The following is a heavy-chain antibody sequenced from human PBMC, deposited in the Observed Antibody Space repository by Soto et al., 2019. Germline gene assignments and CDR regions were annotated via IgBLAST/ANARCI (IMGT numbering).Heavy chain of an antibody. CDR2: IYYSGST. CDR3: ARRWGRTFDY. Sequence: SGTLSLTCTVSGCSISSFYWSLIRQPPGKGLEWIGYIYYSGSTNYNPSLKSRVTISVDTSKNQFSLKLSSVTAADTAVYYCARRWGRTFDYWGQGTLVTVSS. D-gene: IGHD7-27*01. V-gene: IGHV4-59*08. J-gene: IGHJ4*02. CDR1: GCSISSFY.